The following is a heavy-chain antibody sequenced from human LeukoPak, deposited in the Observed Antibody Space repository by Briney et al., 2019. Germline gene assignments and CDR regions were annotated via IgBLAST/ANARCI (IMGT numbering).Heavy chain of an antibody. J-gene: IGHJ4*02. D-gene: IGHD6-6*01. CDR3: AVSIVARSPEGEDFDY. Sequence: ASVKVSCKASGYTFTGYYMHWVRQAPGQGLEWMGWINPNSGGTNYAQKFQGRVTMTRDTSISTAYMELSRLRSDDTAVYYCAVSIVARSPEGEDFDYWGQGTPVTVSS. CDR1: GYTFTGYY. CDR2: INPNSGGT. V-gene: IGHV1-2*02.